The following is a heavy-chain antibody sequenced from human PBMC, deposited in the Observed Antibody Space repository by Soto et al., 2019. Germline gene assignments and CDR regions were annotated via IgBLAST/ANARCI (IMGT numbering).Heavy chain of an antibody. V-gene: IGHV3-30*18. Sequence: QVQLVESGGGVVQPGRSLRLSCAASGFTFSSYGMHWVRQAPGKGLEWVAVISYDGSNKYYADSVKGRFTISRDNSKNTLYLQMNSLRAEDTAVYYCAKWGLWFGELSDLVPDYWGQGTLVTVSS. CDR2: ISYDGSNK. CDR1: GFTFSSYG. CDR3: AKWGLWFGELSDLVPDY. J-gene: IGHJ4*02. D-gene: IGHD3-10*01.